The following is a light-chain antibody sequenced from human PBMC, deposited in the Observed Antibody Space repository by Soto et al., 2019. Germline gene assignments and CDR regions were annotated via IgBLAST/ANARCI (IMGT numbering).Light chain of an antibody. V-gene: IGLV2-14*01. CDR2: EVS. CDR1: SSDDGGYNY. CDR3: SSYTSSSTSLV. J-gene: IGLJ2*01. Sequence: QSALTQPASVSGSPGQSITISCTGTSSDDGGYNYVSWYQQHPGKAPKLMIYEVSNRPSGVSNRFSGSKSGNTASLTISGLQAEDEADYYCSSYTSSSTSLVFGGGTKLTVL.